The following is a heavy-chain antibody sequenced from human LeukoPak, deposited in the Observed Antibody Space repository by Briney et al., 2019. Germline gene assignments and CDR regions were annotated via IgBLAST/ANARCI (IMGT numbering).Heavy chain of an antibody. CDR3: AQTARITMVRGVTNFDY. V-gene: IGHV3-23*01. D-gene: IGHD3-10*01. Sequence: GGSLRLSCAASGFTFYSYAMSWVRQAPGKGLEWVSAITAGGANTYYADSVKGRFTISRDNSKNTLYLQMNSLRAEDTAVYYCAQTARITMVRGVTNFDYWGQGTLVTVSS. CDR1: GFTFYSYA. J-gene: IGHJ4*02. CDR2: ITAGGANT.